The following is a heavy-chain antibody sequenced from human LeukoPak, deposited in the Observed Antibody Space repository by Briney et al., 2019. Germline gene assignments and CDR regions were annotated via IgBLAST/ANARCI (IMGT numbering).Heavy chain of an antibody. D-gene: IGHD6-13*01. CDR3: ARDSAYSSSWYYYYYYMDV. V-gene: IGHV1-8*01. J-gene: IGHJ6*03. CDR2: MNPNSGNT. CDR1: GYTFTSYD. Sequence: ASVKVSCKASGYTFTSYDINWVRQATGQGLEWMGWMNPNSGNTGYAQKFQGRVTMTRDTSISTAYMELSRLRSDDTAVYYCARDSAYSSSWYYYYYYMDVWGKGTTVTVSS.